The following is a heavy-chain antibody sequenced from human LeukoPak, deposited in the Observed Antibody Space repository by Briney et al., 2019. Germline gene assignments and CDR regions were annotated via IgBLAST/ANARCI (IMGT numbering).Heavy chain of an antibody. J-gene: IGHJ4*02. CDR1: GGSISSSSYY. V-gene: IGHV4-39*07. CDR2: MSYSGGT. CDR3: ARAPHFFDTSGSRYYFDY. Sequence: PSETLSLTCTVSGGSISSSSYYWGWIRQPPGKGLEWIGTMSYSGGTSYNPSLKSRVTISVDTSTNQFSLNLSSVTAADTAVYYCARAPHFFDTSGSRYYFDYWGQGALVTVSS. D-gene: IGHD3-22*01.